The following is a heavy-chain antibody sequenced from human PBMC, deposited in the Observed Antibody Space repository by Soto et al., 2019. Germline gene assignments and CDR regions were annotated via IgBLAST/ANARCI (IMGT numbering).Heavy chain of an antibody. J-gene: IGHJ4*02. CDR2: ISYDGSNK. V-gene: IGHV3-30*03. CDR1: GFTFSSYG. CDR3: ALGYCSSTSCYQVY. Sequence: GGSLRLSCAASGFTFSSYGMHWIRQAPGKGLEWVAVISYDGSNKYYADSVKGRFTISRDNSKNTLYLQMNSLRAEDTAVYYCALGYCSSTSCYQVYWGQGTLVTVSS. D-gene: IGHD2-2*01.